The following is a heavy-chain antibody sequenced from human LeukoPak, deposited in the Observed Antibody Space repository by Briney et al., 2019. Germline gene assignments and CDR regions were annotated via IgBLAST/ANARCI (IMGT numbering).Heavy chain of an antibody. CDR1: GFTFSSYS. V-gene: IGHV3-30*03. Sequence: SGGSLRLSCAASGFTFSSYSMNWVRQAPGKGLEWVAVISYDGSNKYYADSVKGRFTISRDNSKNTLYLQMNSLRAEDTAVYYCASGYSSGWFPDYWGQGTLVTVSS. D-gene: IGHD6-19*01. J-gene: IGHJ4*02. CDR3: ASGYSSGWFPDY. CDR2: ISYDGSNK.